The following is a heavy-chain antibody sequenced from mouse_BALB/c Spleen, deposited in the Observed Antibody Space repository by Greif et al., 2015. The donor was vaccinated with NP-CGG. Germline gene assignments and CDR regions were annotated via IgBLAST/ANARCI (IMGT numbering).Heavy chain of an antibody. D-gene: IGHD3-1*01. V-gene: IGHV5-17*02. J-gene: IGHJ1*01. CDR3: ARSGWDVGWYFDV. CDR2: ISSGSSTI. CDR1: GFTFSSFE. Sequence: EVMLVESGGGLVQPGGSRKLSCAASGFTFSSFEMHWVRQAPEKGLEWVAYISSGSSTIYYADTVKGRFTISRDNPKNTLFLQMTSLRSEDTAMYYCARSGWDVGWYFDVWGAGTTVTVSS.